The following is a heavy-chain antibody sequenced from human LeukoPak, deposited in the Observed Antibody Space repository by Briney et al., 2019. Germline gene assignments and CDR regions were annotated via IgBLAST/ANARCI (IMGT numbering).Heavy chain of an antibody. V-gene: IGHV1-18*01. Sequence: TSVKVSCKASGYTFANFGINWVRQAPGQGLEWMGWISAYNVNTNYTQKFQGRVTLTTDTSTGTAYMELRSLRSDDTAVYYCAKDRWRDGSSSFDNWGQGTLVTVSS. CDR3: AKDRWRDGSSSFDN. CDR2: ISAYNVNT. CDR1: GYTFANFG. D-gene: IGHD6-6*01. J-gene: IGHJ4*02.